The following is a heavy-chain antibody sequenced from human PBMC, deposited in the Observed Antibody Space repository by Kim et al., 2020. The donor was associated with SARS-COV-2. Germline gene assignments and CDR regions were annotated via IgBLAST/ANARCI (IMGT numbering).Heavy chain of an antibody. Sequence: GGSLRLSCAASGFTFSSYGMHWVRQAPGKGLEWVAVISYDGSNKYYADSVKGRFTISRDNSKNTLYLQMNSLRAEDTAVYYCAKDLGTYYYDSSGYYYGRPLDYWGQGTLVTVSS. J-gene: IGHJ4*02. CDR1: GFTFSSYG. CDR3: AKDLGTYYYDSSGYYYGRPLDY. D-gene: IGHD3-22*01. CDR2: ISYDGSNK. V-gene: IGHV3-30*18.